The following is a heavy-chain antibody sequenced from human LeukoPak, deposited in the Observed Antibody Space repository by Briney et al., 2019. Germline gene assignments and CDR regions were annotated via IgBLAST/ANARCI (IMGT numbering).Heavy chain of an antibody. CDR3: ARDFPYDSNGYRDYPFDY. CDR1: GYTFTSYG. CDR2: NSAYNGNT. V-gene: IGHV1-18*01. Sequence: GASVKVSCKASGYTFTSYGISWVRQAPGQGLEWMGWNSAYNGNTNYAQKLQGRVTMTTDTSTSTAYMELRSLRSDDTAVYYCARDFPYDSNGYRDYPFDYWGQGTLVTVSS. D-gene: IGHD3-22*01. J-gene: IGHJ4*02.